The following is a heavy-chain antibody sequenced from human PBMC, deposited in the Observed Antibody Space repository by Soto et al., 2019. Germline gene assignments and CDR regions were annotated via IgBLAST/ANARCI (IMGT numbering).Heavy chain of an antibody. D-gene: IGHD1-26*01. CDR3: AKESTVGSPGDYFDS. V-gene: IGHV3-23*01. CDR2: IGVYANT. J-gene: IGHJ4*02. CDR1: GFTFSSYD. Sequence: EVELLESGGDLVQPGGSLRLSCAASGFTFSSYDMNWVRQAPGKGLEWVSAIGVYANTYYADSVKGRFTISRDDSRNTVHLQLNSLRVDDTAVYYCAKESTVGSPGDYFDSWGQGTLLTVSS.